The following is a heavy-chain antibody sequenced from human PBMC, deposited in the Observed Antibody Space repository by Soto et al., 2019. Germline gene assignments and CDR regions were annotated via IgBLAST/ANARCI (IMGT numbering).Heavy chain of an antibody. CDR3: ARGRTYCGGDCYLYFNH. D-gene: IGHD2-21*02. Sequence: SETLSLTCTVFCGSVSSSTYYWSWIRQPPGKGLEWIGYIYFNGGTNYNPSLKSRVTMSVDTSQNQFSLELNSVTTADTAVYYCARGRTYCGGDCYLYFNHWGQGTLVTVSS. J-gene: IGHJ1*01. CDR1: CGSVSSSTYY. CDR2: IYFNGGT. V-gene: IGHV4-61*01.